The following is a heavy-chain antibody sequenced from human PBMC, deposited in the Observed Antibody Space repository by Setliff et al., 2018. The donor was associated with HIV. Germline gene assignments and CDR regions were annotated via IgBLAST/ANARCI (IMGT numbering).Heavy chain of an antibody. CDR2: INQDGSEK. Sequence: GGSLRLSCAASGFTFTSYWMIWARQAPGKGLEWVGNINQDGSEKNYVDSVKGRFSISRDNAENSLYLQMSSLRAEDTAVYYCARRLRPGHGMDVWGQGTTVTVSS. CDR3: ARRLRPGHGMDV. J-gene: IGHJ6*02. V-gene: IGHV3-7*01. CDR1: GFTFTSYW. D-gene: IGHD5-18*01.